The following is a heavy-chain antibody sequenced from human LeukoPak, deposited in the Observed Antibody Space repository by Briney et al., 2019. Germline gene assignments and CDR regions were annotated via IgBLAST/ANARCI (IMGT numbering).Heavy chain of an antibody. J-gene: IGHJ6*02. V-gene: IGHV1-2*02. Sequence: ASVQVSCKASGYTFTAYYMHWVRQAPGQGLERMAWINPNSGTTNYAQKFRGRVTMTRDTSISTAYMEVSRLRSDDTAVYYCARGGYSYGLGYYHGMDVWGQGTTVTVSS. CDR2: INPNSGTT. D-gene: IGHD5-18*01. CDR3: ARGGYSYGLGYYHGMDV. CDR1: GYTFTAYY.